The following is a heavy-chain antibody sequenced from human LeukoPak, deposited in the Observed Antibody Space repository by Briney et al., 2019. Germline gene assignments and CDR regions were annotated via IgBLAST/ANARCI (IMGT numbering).Heavy chain of an antibody. J-gene: IGHJ4*02. CDR2: IYNSGTT. CDR1: GGSISSSSYY. Sequence: SETLSLTCTVSGGSISSSSYYWIWIRQPAGKGLEWIGRIYNSGTTNYNPSLMSRVTMSLDTSKNQFSLKLSSVTAADTAVYYCARGGITGTSGGVFDSWGRGTLVTVSS. V-gene: IGHV4-61*02. D-gene: IGHD1-7*01. CDR3: ARGGITGTSGGVFDS.